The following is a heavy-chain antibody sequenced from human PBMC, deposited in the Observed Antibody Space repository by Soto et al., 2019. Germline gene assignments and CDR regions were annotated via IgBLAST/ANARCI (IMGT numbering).Heavy chain of an antibody. CDR3: ARRDGYNHLGDAFDI. Sequence: GASVKVSCKASGGTFSSYAISWVRQAPGQGLEWMGGIIPIFGTANYAQKFQGRVTITADESTSTAYMELSSLRSEDTAVYYCARRDGYNHLGDAFDIWGQGTMVTVSS. J-gene: IGHJ3*02. V-gene: IGHV1-69*13. CDR2: IIPIFGTA. D-gene: IGHD5-12*01. CDR1: GGTFSSYA.